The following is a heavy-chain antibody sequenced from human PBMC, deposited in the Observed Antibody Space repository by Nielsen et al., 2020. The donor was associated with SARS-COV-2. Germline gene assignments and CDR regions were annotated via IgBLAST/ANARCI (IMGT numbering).Heavy chain of an antibody. V-gene: IGHV3-33*05. D-gene: IGHD3-3*01. Sequence: GESLKISCAASGFTFSSYGMHWVRQAPGKGLEWVAVISYDGSNKYYADSVKGRFTISRDNSKNTLYLQMNSLRAEDTAVYYRARDRSYYDFSAGGMDVWGKGTTVTVSS. CDR3: ARDRSYYDFSAGGMDV. J-gene: IGHJ6*04. CDR1: GFTFSSYG. CDR2: ISYDGSNK.